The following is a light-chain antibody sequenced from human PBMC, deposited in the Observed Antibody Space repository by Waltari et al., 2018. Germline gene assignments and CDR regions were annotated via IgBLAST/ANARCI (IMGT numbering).Light chain of an antibody. CDR3: CSFTSSSTWV. CDR1: TSDLGGYNY. V-gene: IGLV2-14*01. CDR2: DVT. Sequence: QSALTQPASVSGSPGQSITISCSGTTSDLGGYNYVSWYQQPPGKAPKLIIYDVTSRPSGVCHRFSGSKSGNTASLTISGLQAEDEADYYCCSFTSSSTWVFGGGTKLTVL. J-gene: IGLJ3*02.